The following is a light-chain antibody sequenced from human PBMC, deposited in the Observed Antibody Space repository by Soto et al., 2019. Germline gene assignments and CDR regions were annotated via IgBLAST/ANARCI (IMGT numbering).Light chain of an antibody. CDR3: QQYGSPPPYT. V-gene: IGKV3-20*01. CDR1: QSVSNNY. Sequence: GVTQSPGTLSLSPGERATLSCRASQSVSNNYLSWYQQKPGQGPRLLIFGSSDRATGIPDRFSGSGSGTDFTLTISRLEPEDFAVYYCQQYGSPPPYTFGQGTKLEIK. CDR2: GSS. J-gene: IGKJ2*01.